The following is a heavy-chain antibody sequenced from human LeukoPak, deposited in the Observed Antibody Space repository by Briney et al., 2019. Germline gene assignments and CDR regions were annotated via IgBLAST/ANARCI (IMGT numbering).Heavy chain of an antibody. CDR1: GFTFSSHS. J-gene: IGHJ4*02. D-gene: IGHD4-23*01. Sequence: GGSLRLSCAASGFTFSSHSMNWVRQAPGKGLEWVSYISSSGSTIYYADSVKGRFTISRDDSKNTLYLQMNSLRAEDTAVYYCARDMDYGGNSGTDYWGQGTLVTVSS. CDR2: ISSSGSTI. V-gene: IGHV3-48*01. CDR3: ARDMDYGGNSGTDY.